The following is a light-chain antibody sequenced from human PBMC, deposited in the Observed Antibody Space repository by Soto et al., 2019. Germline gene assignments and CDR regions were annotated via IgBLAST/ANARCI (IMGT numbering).Light chain of an antibody. CDR2: GAS. CDR3: QQYGSSFFT. J-gene: IGKJ3*01. Sequence: EIVMTQSPATLSVSPGERATLSCRASQSVSSNLAWYQQKPGQAPRLLIYGASSRATGIPDRFSGSGSGTDFTLTISRLEPEDFAVYYCQQYGSSFFTFGPGTKVDIK. CDR1: QSVSSN. V-gene: IGKV3-20*01.